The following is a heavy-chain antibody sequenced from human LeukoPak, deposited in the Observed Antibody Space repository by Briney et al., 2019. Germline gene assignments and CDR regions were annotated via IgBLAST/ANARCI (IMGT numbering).Heavy chain of an antibody. CDR3: ARTGAAAGTFHYYYGMDV. CDR2: IIPIFGTA. J-gene: IGHJ6*02. CDR1: GGTFSSYA. Sequence: SVKVSCKASGGTFSSYAISWVRQAPGQGLEWVGGIIPIFGTANYAQKFQGRVTITADESTSTAYMELSSLRSEDTAVYYCARTGAAAGTFHYYYGMDVWGQGTTVTVSS. D-gene: IGHD6-13*01. V-gene: IGHV1-69*01.